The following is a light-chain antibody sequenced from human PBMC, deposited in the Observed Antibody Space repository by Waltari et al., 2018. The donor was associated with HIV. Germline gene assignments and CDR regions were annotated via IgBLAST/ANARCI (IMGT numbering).Light chain of an antibody. CDR3: QAYDSTLSVYV. CDR1: SSNIGAGYD. J-gene: IGLJ1*01. V-gene: IGLV1-40*01. Sequence: QSVLTQPPSMSGAPGQRVTISCTGSSSNIGAGYDVHWYQRLPGTAPKLLIFSNNNRPSGVPDRFSGSKSGTSASRAITGLQAEDEADYYCQAYDSTLSVYVFGTGTKVTV. CDR2: SNN.